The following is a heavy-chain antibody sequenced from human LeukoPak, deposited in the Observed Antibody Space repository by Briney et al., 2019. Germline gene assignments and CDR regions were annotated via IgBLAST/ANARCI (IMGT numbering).Heavy chain of an antibody. D-gene: IGHD6-19*01. CDR2: ISGSGGST. CDR3: AKTKAVRFRIEVAGAFDY. J-gene: IGHJ4*02. CDR1: GFTVSSSY. Sequence: GWSLRLSCAASGFTVSSSYMSWVRQAPGKGLEWVSVISGSGGSTYYADSVKGRFTISRDNSKNTLYLQMNSLRAEDTAVYYCAKTKAVRFRIEVAGAFDYWGQGTLVTVSS. V-gene: IGHV3-23*01.